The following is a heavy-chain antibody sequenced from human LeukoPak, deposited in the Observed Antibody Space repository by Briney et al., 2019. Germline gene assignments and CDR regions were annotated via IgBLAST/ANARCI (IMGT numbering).Heavy chain of an antibody. Sequence: ASVKVSCKVSGYSLTDFSINWVRQAPGKGFEWVGGFAPEDGERIYAQKFQGRVTMTEDTSADTAYMELSSLKSEDTAVYFCTAGVAVSRWYYFDYWGQGTLVTVSS. CDR1: GYSLTDFS. J-gene: IGHJ4*01. D-gene: IGHD6-13*01. CDR2: FAPEDGER. V-gene: IGHV1-24*01. CDR3: TAGVAVSRWYYFDY.